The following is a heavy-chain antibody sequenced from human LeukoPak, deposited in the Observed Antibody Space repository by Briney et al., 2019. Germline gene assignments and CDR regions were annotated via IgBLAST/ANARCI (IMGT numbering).Heavy chain of an antibody. CDR3: ADRWYFDL. J-gene: IGHJ2*01. Sequence: GGSLRLSCAASGFIFHNYPLAWVRQAPGKGLEWVSAISSSADGTHYADSVKGRFTIARDNSKDILYLQMNSLRVEDTAVYYCADRWYFDLWGRGTPVTVSS. CDR1: GFIFHNYP. CDR2: ISSSADGT. V-gene: IGHV3-23*01.